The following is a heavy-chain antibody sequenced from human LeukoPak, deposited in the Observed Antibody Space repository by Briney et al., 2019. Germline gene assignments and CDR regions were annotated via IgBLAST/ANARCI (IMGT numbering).Heavy chain of an antibody. CDR1: GFAFSGYA. Sequence: GGSLRVSCAASGFAFSGYAMHWVRLAPGKGLEWVAFIRYDGSNKYYADSVKGRFTISRDNSKSTLYLQMNSLGAEDTAVYYCAKVDSSGSNCFDFWGQGTLVTVSS. J-gene: IGHJ4*02. D-gene: IGHD6-19*01. CDR2: IRYDGSNK. V-gene: IGHV3-30*02. CDR3: AKVDSSGSNCFDF.